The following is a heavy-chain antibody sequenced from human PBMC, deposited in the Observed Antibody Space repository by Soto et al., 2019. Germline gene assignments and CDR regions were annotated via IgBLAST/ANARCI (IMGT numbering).Heavy chain of an antibody. CDR1: GFTFSSYA. CDR3: ASTQLRYFDWSLGY. Sequence: GGSLRLSCAASGFTFSSYAMHWVRQAPGKGLEWVAVISYDGSNKYYADSVKGRFTISRDNSKNTLYLQMNSLRAEDTAVYYCASTQLRYFDWSLGYWGQGTLVTVSS. CDR2: ISYDGSNK. D-gene: IGHD3-9*01. J-gene: IGHJ4*02. V-gene: IGHV3-30-3*01.